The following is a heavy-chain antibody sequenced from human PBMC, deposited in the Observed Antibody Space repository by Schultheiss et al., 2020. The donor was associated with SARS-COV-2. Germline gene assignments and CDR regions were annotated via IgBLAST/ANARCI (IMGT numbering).Heavy chain of an antibody. V-gene: IGHV3-23*01. CDR2: ISGSGGST. Sequence: GGSLRLSCAASGFTVSSNYMSWVRQAPGKGLEWVSAISGSGGSTYYADSVKGRFTISRDNSKNTLYLQMNSLRAEDTAVYYCARDVRDFWSNWFDPWGQGTLVTVSS. J-gene: IGHJ5*02. CDR3: ARDVRDFWSNWFDP. CDR1: GFTVSSNY. D-gene: IGHD3-3*01.